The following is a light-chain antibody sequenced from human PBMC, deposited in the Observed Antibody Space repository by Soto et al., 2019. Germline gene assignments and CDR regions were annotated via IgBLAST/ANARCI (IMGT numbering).Light chain of an antibody. J-gene: IGKJ1*01. V-gene: IGKV3-15*01. CDR1: QSVSID. CDR2: GAS. CDR3: QQYNKWPLT. Sequence: EIVMTQSPATLAVSAWKRATLSCMASQSVSIDLAWYQQTPGQAPRLLIYGASTRATGIPVRYSGSASGTEFTLTISSLQSEDFTVYYCQQYNKWPLTFGQGTKVHIK.